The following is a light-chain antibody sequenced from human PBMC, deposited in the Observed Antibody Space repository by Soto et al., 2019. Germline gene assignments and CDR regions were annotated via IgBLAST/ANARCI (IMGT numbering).Light chain of an antibody. V-gene: IGKV1-33*01. CDR3: QHYDHLPPFT. CDR2: GAS. CDR1: QDIRKY. J-gene: IGKJ3*01. Sequence: DLPMTQSPSSLSASVGDRVTITCQASQDIRKYLSWYQQKPGRAPKLLIYGASNLETGVPSRFSGSGYGSDFTFTISSLQPEDVATYYCQHYDHLPPFTFGPGTKVAVK.